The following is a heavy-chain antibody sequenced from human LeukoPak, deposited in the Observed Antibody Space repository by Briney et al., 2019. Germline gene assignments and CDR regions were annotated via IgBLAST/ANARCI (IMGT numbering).Heavy chain of an antibody. D-gene: IGHD3-22*01. CDR2: ISGSGGST. CDR1: GVTFSSYA. J-gene: IGHJ3*02. CDR3: AKDGYYDSSGYRPWAFDI. V-gene: IGHV3-23*01. Sequence: GGSLRLSCAASGVTFSSYAMSWVRQAPGKGLEWVSAISGSGGSTYYADSVKGRFTISRDNSKNTLYLQMNSLRAEDTAVYYCAKDGYYDSSGYRPWAFDIWGQGTMVTVSS.